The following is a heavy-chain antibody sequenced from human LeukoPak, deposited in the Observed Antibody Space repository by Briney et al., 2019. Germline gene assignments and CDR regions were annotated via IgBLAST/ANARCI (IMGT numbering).Heavy chain of an antibody. V-gene: IGHV4-4*07. D-gene: IGHD6-6*01. J-gene: IGHJ5*02. CDR1: GGSISRYY. CDR3: ARDGLEYSFQDP. CDR2: IYTSGST. Sequence: SETLSLTCTVSGGSISRYYWSWIRQPAGKGLEWIGRIYTSGSTNYNPSLKSRVTMSVDTSKNQFSLKLSSVTAADTAVYYCARDGLEYSFQDPWGQGTLVTVSS.